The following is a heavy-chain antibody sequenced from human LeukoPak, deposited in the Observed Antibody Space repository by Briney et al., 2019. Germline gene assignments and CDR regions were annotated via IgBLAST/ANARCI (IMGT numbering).Heavy chain of an antibody. CDR2: IYYSGST. J-gene: IGHJ4*02. V-gene: IGHV4-39*01. CDR1: GGSISSSSYY. Sequence: SETLSLTCTVSGGSISSSSYYWGWIRQPPGKGLEWIGSIYYSGSTYYNPSLKSRVTISVDTSKNQFSLRLSSVTAADTAVYYCARRRQFDYWGQGTLVTVSS. CDR3: ARRRQFDY.